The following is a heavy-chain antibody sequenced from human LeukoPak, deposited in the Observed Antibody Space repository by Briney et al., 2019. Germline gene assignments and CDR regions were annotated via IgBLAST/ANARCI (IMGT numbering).Heavy chain of an antibody. D-gene: IGHD6-6*01. CDR3: AKDQKSKSSSSNYYYYYMDV. Sequence: SETLSLTCAVYGGSFSGYYWSWIRQPPGKGLEWIGEINHSGSTNYNPSLKSRVTISVDTSKNQFSLKLSSVTAADTAVYYCAKDQKSKSSSSNYYYYYMDVWGKGTTVTVSS. CDR2: INHSGST. J-gene: IGHJ6*03. V-gene: IGHV4-34*01. CDR1: GGSFSGYY.